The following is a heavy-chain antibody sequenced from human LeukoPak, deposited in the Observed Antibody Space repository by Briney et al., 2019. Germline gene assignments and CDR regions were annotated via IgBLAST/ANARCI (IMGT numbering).Heavy chain of an antibody. CDR3: AKGSAAARPYFFDF. Sequence: GGSLRPSCAGSGFTFSHHALSWVRQAPGKGLEWISAIIDSGGDTYYADSVKGRFAISRDNSKNTLDLQMNSLRAEDTAVYYCAKGSAAARPYFFDFWGQGTLVTVSS. D-gene: IGHD6-6*01. V-gene: IGHV3-23*01. CDR2: IIDSGGDT. CDR1: GFTFSHHA. J-gene: IGHJ4*02.